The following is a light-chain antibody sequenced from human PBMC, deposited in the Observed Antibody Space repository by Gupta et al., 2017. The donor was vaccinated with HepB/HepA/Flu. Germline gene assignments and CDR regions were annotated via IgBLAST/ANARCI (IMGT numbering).Light chain of an antibody. CDR3: QQDYGHPHT. V-gene: IGKV4-1*01. CDR1: QSVLYSSNNKNY. Sequence: DIVMTQSPDSLAVSLGERATINCKSSQSVLYSSNNKNYLAWYQQKPGQPPKLLIYWASTRESGVPDRFSGSGSGTDFTLTISGLQAEDVAVYHCQQDYGHPHTFGQGTKLEIK. J-gene: IGKJ2*01. CDR2: WAS.